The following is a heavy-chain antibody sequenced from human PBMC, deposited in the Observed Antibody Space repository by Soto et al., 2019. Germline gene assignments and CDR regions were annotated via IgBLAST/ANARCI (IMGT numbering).Heavy chain of an antibody. CDR2: IYYSGNT. CDR1: GGSIISYC. CDR3: ARESTGSSWDFDY. J-gene: IGHJ4*02. Sequence: SETLSLTCTVSGGSIISYCWTWIRQPPGKGLEWIGYIYYSGNTNYNPSLKSRVTISVDTSKNEFSLKLGSVTAADTAVYYCARESTGSSWDFDYWGQGTLVTVSS. D-gene: IGHD6-13*01. V-gene: IGHV4-59*12.